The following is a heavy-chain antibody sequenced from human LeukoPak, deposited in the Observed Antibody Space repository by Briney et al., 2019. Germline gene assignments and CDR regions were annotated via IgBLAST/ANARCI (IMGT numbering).Heavy chain of an antibody. D-gene: IGHD4-23*01. CDR1: GYTFTGYY. CDR2: INPNSGGR. V-gene: IGHV1-2*02. J-gene: IGHJ4*02. Sequence: ASVKVSCKASGYTFTGYYMHWVRQAPGHGLEWMGWINPNSGGRNYAQKFQGRVTMTRDTSISTAYMELSRLRSDDTAVYYCARSSTVVTAIFDYWGQGTLVTVSS. CDR3: ARSSTVVTAIFDY.